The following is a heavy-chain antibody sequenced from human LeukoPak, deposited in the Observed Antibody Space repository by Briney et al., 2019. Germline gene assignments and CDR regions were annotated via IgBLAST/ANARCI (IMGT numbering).Heavy chain of an antibody. Sequence: AAVKVSCKASGYPFTTYGRSWVRQAPGQGREWVGQISGNDGDTDYAQKFQGRVTMTTDTATSTAYMELPSLRSDDTAVYSCARDLPDFWSGFDYWGQGTLVTVSP. CDR2: ISGNDGDT. D-gene: IGHD3-3*01. CDR1: GYPFTTYG. CDR3: ARDLPDFWSGFDY. V-gene: IGHV1-18*01. J-gene: IGHJ4*02.